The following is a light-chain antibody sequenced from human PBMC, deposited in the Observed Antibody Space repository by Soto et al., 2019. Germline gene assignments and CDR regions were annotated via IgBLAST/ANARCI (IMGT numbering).Light chain of an antibody. CDR3: QQYNEIPWT. CDR1: QSISSW. Sequence: SPSPLPASVGASVPLTCRASQSISSWLAWYQQKPGIPPKLLIYEASSLESGVPSRFSGSGSETEFTLTVSGLQPDDFATYYCQQYNEIPWTFGQGTKVDIK. V-gene: IGKV1-5*03. CDR2: EAS. J-gene: IGKJ1*01.